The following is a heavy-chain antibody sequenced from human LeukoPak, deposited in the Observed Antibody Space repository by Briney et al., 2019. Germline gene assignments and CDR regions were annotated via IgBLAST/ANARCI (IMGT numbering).Heavy chain of an antibody. D-gene: IGHD2-15*01. CDR2: IYPDDSDT. CDR1: GYSFTNYW. Sequence: GESLKISCKVSGYSFTNYWIGWVRQMPGKGLEWMGIIYPDDSDTKYSPSFQGQVTISADKSISTAYLQWSSLKASDTAMYYCARSGRLGYCSGGSCFRWDYWGQGTLVTVSS. CDR3: ARSGRLGYCSGGSCFRWDY. V-gene: IGHV5-51*01. J-gene: IGHJ4*02.